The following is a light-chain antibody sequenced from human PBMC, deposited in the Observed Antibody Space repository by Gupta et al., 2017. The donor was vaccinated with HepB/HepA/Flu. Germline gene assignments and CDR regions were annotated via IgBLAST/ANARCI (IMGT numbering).Light chain of an antibody. CDR3: QQSFIVPWT. V-gene: IGKV1-39*01. CDR2: GAS. J-gene: IGKJ1*01. CDR1: ETIRTS. Sequence: DIQITQSPSSLSASVGDRVTITCRASETIRTSLNWYQQKPNMAPKLLVSGASDLYSGVPARFSGRGSGTEFTLTITSLQPEDFATYYCQQSFIVPWTFGQGTNVETK.